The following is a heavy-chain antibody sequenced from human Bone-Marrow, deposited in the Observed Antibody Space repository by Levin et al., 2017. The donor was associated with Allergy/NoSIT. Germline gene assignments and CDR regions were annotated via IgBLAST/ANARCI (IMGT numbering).Heavy chain of an antibody. J-gene: IGHJ4*02. CDR2: SNSDGSIT. Sequence: PGGSLRLSCEGSGFTFSQYWVHWVRQVPGKGLMWVSRSNSDGSITTFADSVKGRFTIPRDNAKNTVYLQMNSMRDEDTAVYYCVRSDAAILDYWGQGTQVTVSA. CDR1: GFTFSQYW. CDR3: VRSDAAILDY. D-gene: IGHD2-21*01. V-gene: IGHV3-74*01.